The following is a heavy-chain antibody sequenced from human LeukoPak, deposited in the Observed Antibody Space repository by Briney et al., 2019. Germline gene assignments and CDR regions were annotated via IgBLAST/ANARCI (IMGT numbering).Heavy chain of an antibody. D-gene: IGHD2-2*01. CDR3: ARANALYCSSTSCLFDY. CDR2: INPNSGGT. Sequence: ASVKVSCKASGYTFTDYYIHWVRQAPGQGLEWMAWINPNSGGTYYAQNFHDRITLTRDTSISTAYMELSRLRSDDTAIYYCARANALYCSSTSCLFDYWGQGALVTVSS. CDR1: GYTFTDYY. V-gene: IGHV1-2*02. J-gene: IGHJ4*02.